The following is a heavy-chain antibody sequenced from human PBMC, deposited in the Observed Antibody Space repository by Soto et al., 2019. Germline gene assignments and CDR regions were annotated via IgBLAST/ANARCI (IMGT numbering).Heavy chain of an antibody. CDR1: GGSISSSSYY. J-gene: IGHJ6*02. Sequence: QLQLQESGPGLVKPSETLSLTCTVSGGSISSSSYYWGWIRQPPGKGLEWIGSIYYSGYTYYNPSFKSRVTISVDTPKNQCSLKLSSVTAADTAVYYCARHNGPLYVGYYYDMDVWGQGTTVTVSS. CDR2: IYYSGYT. V-gene: IGHV4-39*01. CDR3: ARHNGPLYVGYYYDMDV. D-gene: IGHD3-16*01.